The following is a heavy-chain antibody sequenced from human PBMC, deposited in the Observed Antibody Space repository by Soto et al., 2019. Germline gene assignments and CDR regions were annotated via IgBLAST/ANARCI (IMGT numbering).Heavy chain of an antibody. Sequence: GGSLRLSCAASGFTFSSYAMSWVRQAPGKGLEWVSAISGSGGSTYYADSVKGRFTISRDNSKNTLYLQMNSLKAGDQGVYYCAKAPQVVVAATLFDYWGQGTLVTVSS. J-gene: IGHJ4*02. V-gene: IGHV3-23*01. CDR2: ISGSGGST. CDR1: GFTFSSYA. CDR3: AKAPQVVVAATLFDY. D-gene: IGHD2-15*01.